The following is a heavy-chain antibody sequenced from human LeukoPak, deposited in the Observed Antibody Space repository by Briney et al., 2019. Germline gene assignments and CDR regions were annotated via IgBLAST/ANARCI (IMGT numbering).Heavy chain of an antibody. Sequence: PGGSLRLSCAASGFTFSSYGMHWVRQAPGKGLEWVAFIRYDGSNKYYADSVKGRFTISRDNSKNTLYLQMNSLRAEDTAVYYCAKNQDGYSWYYFDYWGQGTLVTVSS. J-gene: IGHJ4*02. CDR2: IRYDGSNK. CDR3: AKNQDGYSWYYFDY. D-gene: IGHD5-24*01. V-gene: IGHV3-30*02. CDR1: GFTFSSYG.